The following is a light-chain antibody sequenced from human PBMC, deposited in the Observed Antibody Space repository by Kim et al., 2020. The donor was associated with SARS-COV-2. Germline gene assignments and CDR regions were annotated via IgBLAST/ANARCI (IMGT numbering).Light chain of an antibody. Sequence: SPGERASLTCRAKQGVTSTLAWYQQKPGQAPRLLIYDASTSATGIPARFSGSGSGTDFTLTISSLQSEDFAIYYCQQYNDWPLTFGGGTKVDIK. CDR3: QQYNDWPLT. J-gene: IGKJ4*01. V-gene: IGKV3-15*01. CDR1: QGVTST. CDR2: DAS.